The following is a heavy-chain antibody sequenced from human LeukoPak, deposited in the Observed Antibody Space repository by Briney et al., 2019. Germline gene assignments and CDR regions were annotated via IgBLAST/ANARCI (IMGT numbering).Heavy chain of an antibody. CDR2: IYYSGST. J-gene: IGHJ3*02. CDR1: GGSISSSSYY. V-gene: IGHV4-39*01. Sequence: SETLSLTCTVSGGSISSSSYYWGWIRQPPGKGLEWIGSIYYSGSTYYNPSLKSRVTISVDTSKNQFSLKLSSVTAADTAVYYCARLRYNWILPGPDAFDIWGQGTMVTVSS. D-gene: IGHD1-1*01. CDR3: ARLRYNWILPGPDAFDI.